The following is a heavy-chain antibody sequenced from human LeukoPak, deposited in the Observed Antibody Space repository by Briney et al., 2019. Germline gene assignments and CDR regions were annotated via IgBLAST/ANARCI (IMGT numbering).Heavy chain of an antibody. V-gene: IGHV3-30*18. J-gene: IGHJ4*02. Sequence: GGSLRLSCAASGFTFSSYGMHWVRQAPGKGLEWVAVISYDGSNNYYADSVKGRFTISRDNSKNTLYLQMNSLRAEDTAVYYCAKDLAQQLVPEYYFDYWGQGTLVTVSS. CDR3: AKDLAQQLVPEYYFDY. CDR1: GFTFSSYG. D-gene: IGHD6-13*01. CDR2: ISYDGSNN.